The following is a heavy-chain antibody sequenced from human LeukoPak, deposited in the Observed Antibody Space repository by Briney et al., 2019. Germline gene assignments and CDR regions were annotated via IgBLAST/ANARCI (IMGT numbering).Heavy chain of an antibody. CDR3: ARDAIVVVPAATDDYYYYYMDV. Sequence: GASVKVSCKASGYTFTSYGISWVRQAPGQGLEWMGWISAYNGNTNHAQKLQGRVTMTTDTSTSTAYMELRSLRSDDTAVYYCARDAIVVVPAATDDYYYYYMDVWGKGTTVTVSS. J-gene: IGHJ6*03. D-gene: IGHD2-2*01. CDR1: GYTFTSYG. CDR2: ISAYNGNT. V-gene: IGHV1-18*01.